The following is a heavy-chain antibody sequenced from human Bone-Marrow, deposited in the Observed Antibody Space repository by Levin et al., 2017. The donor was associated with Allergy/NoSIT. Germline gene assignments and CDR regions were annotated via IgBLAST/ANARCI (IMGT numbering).Heavy chain of an antibody. CDR1: GFTFTKYW. D-gene: IGHD3-16*02. CDR3: ARKHYDNVWGTYHSGAMDG. CDR2: IKEDGSEK. V-gene: IGHV3-7*01. J-gene: IGHJ6*02. Sequence: PGGSLRLSCAASGFTFTKYWMSWVRQAPGKGLEWVANIKEDGSEKNYVDSVKGLFTISRDNTKNSLFLQMNILRAEDTAVYYCARKHYDNVWGTYHSGAMDGWGRGTTVIVSS.